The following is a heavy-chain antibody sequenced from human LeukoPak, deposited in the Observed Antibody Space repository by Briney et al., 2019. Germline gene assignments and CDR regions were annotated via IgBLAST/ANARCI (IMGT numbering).Heavy chain of an antibody. CDR1: GFTFSSSA. J-gene: IGHJ4*02. D-gene: IGHD5/OR15-5a*01. CDR3: ARDPTQYLRYGHFDY. V-gene: IGHV3-21*01. Sequence: GGSLRLSCVASGFTFSSSAMNWVRQAPGKGLEWVSSINNVASHIYYAHSVKGRFTISRDNAKNSLYLQMNSLSDEDTAVYYCARDPTQYLRYGHFDYWGQGTLVTVSS. CDR2: INNVASHI.